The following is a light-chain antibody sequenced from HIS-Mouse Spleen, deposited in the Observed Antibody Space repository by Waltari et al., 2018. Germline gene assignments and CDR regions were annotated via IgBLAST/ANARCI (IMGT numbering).Light chain of an antibody. CDR2: DAS. V-gene: IGKV3-11*01. J-gene: IGKJ4*01. Sequence: EIVLTQSPATLSLSPGARATLPCRASQSVSSYLAWYQQKPGQAPRLLIYDASNRATGIPARFSGSGSGTDFTLTISSLEPEDFAVYYCQQRSNWPLTFGGGTKVEIK. CDR3: QQRSNWPLT. CDR1: QSVSSY.